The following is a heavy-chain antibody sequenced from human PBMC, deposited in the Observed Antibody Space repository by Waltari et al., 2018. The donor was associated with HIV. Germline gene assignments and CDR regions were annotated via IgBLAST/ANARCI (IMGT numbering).Heavy chain of an antibody. V-gene: IGHV1-69*06. J-gene: IGHJ4*02. CDR2: IIPIFGTA. D-gene: IGHD5-18*01. CDR1: GGTFSSYA. CDR3: ARDWLRGYSYGYELDY. Sequence: QVQLVQSGAEVKKPGSSVKVSCKASGGTFSSYAISWVRQAPGQGLEWMGGIIPIFGTANYAQKFQGRVTITADKSTSTAYMELSSLISEDTAVYYCARDWLRGYSYGYELDYWGQGTLVTVSS.